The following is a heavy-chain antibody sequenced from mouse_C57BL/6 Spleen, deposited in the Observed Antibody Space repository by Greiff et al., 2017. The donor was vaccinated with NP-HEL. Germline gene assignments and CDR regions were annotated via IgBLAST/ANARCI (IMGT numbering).Heavy chain of an antibody. CDR3: ARSGIYYYGSNWYFDV. Sequence: VQGVESGPELVKPGASVKISCKASGYSFTSYYIHWVKQRPGQGLEWIGWIYPGSGNTKYNEKFKGKATLTADTSSSTAYMQLSSLTSEDSAVYYCARSGIYYYGSNWYFDVWGTGTTVTVSS. V-gene: IGHV1-66*01. D-gene: IGHD1-1*01. J-gene: IGHJ1*03. CDR2: IYPGSGNT. CDR1: GYSFTSYY.